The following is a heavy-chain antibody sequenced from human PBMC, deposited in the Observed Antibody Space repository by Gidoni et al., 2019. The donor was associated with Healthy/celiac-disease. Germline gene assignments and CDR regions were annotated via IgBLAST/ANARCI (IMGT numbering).Heavy chain of an antibody. J-gene: IGHJ6*02. CDR1: GFTFSSYG. D-gene: IGHD2-8*01. Sequence: QVQLVESGGGVVQPGRSLTLSCAASGFTFSSYGIHWVRQTPGRGLEWVAFISDDGSKEYYVDSVKGRFTISRDNSRNTLYLQMSSLRAEDTAVYYCAKNGAEGYYFQYYGMDVWGQGSTVTVSS. CDR3: AKNGAEGYYFQYYGMDV. CDR2: ISDDGSKE. V-gene: IGHV3-30*18.